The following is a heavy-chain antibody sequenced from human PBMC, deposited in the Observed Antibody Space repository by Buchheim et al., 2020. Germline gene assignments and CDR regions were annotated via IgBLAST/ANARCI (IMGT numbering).Heavy chain of an antibody. V-gene: IGHV3-48*01. CDR1: GFTFSSYS. CDR3: ARGQYYYDIDY. J-gene: IGHJ4*02. D-gene: IGHD3-22*01. Sequence: EVQLVESGGGLVQPGGSLRLSCAASGFTFSSYSMNWVRQAPGKGLEWVSYISSSSSTIYYADSLKGRFTISRDNATNSLYLQMNTLRAEDTAVYYCARGQYYYDIDYWGQRTL. CDR2: ISSSSSTI.